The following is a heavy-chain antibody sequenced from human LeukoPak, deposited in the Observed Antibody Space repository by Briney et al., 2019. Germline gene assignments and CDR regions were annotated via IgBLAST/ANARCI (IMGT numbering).Heavy chain of an antibody. D-gene: IGHD2-15*01. Sequence: PSETLSLTCTVSGGSISSSSYHWGWIRQPPGKGLEWIGSIYYSGSTYYNPSLKSRVTISVDTSKNQFSLKLSSVTAADTAVYYPVVAATGPGYFYYYMDVWGKGTTVTVSS. CDR2: IYYSGST. CDR1: GGSISSSSYH. J-gene: IGHJ6*03. V-gene: IGHV4-39*01. CDR3: VVAATGPGYFYYYMDV.